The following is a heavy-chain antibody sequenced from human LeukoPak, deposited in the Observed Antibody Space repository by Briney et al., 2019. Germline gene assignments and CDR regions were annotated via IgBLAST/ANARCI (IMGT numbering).Heavy chain of an antibody. V-gene: IGHV4-39*01. CDR3: ARAYSSSPFPLGGNY. D-gene: IGHD6-13*01. J-gene: IGHJ4*02. CDR1: GGSISSSSYY. Sequence: SETLSLTCTVSGGSISSSSYYWGWIRQPPGKGLEWIGSIYYSGSTYYNPSLKSRVTISVDTSKNQFSLKLSSVTAADTAVYYCARAYSSSPFPLGGNYWGQGTLVTVSS. CDR2: IYYSGST.